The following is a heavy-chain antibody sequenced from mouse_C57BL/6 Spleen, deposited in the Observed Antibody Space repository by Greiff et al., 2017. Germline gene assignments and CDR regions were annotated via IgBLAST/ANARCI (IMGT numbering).Heavy chain of an antibody. Sequence: QVQLQQPGTELVKPGASVKLSCKASGYTFTSYWMHWVKQRPGQGLEWIGNINPSNGGTNYNEKFKSKATLTVDKSSSTAYMQLSSLTSDDSAVYYCARDGSSLDGDYFDYWGQGTTLTVSS. CDR2: INPSNGGT. V-gene: IGHV1-53*01. J-gene: IGHJ2*01. D-gene: IGHD1-1*01. CDR1: GYTFTSYW. CDR3: ARDGSSLDGDYFDY.